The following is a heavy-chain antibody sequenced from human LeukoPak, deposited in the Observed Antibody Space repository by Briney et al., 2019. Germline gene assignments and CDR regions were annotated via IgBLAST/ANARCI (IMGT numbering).Heavy chain of an antibody. J-gene: IGHJ4*02. D-gene: IGHD3-16*01. Sequence: KSSETLSLTCTVSGYSISSGYYWGWIRQPPGKGLEWIGSIYHSGSTYDNPSLKSRVTISVDTSKNQFSLKLSSVTAADTAVYYCARDGSLGASGGDYWGQGTLVTVSS. CDR3: ARDGSLGASGGDY. CDR1: GYSISSGYY. CDR2: IYHSGST. V-gene: IGHV4-38-2*02.